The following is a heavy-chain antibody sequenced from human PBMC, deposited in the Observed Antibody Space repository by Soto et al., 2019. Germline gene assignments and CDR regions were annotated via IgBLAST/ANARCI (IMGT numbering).Heavy chain of an antibody. J-gene: IGHJ6*03. Sequence: PGGSLRLSCAASGFTFSSYSMNWVRQAPGKGLEWVSAISSSGSSTYYADSVKGRFTISRDNAKNTLYLQMNSLRAEDTAVYYCAKYFGGAPYYYYYMDVWGKGTTVTVSS. D-gene: IGHD3-16*01. CDR3: AKYFGGAPYYYYYMDV. V-gene: IGHV3-23*01. CDR2: ISSSGSST. CDR1: GFTFSSYS.